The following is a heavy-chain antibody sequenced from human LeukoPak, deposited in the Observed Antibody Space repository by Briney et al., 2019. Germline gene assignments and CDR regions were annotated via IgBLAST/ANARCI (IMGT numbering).Heavy chain of an antibody. J-gene: IGHJ4*02. Sequence: PSETLSLTCTVSDDSITIYYWTWIRQPPGKGLEWIGYISDGGGSNYNPSLKSRVTISVDTSKNQFSLKLSSVTAADTAVYYCARSGGVWYFDYWGQGTLVTVSS. V-gene: IGHV4-59*01. CDR2: ISDGGGS. CDR3: ARSGGVWYFDY. D-gene: IGHD3-16*01. CDR1: DDSITIYY.